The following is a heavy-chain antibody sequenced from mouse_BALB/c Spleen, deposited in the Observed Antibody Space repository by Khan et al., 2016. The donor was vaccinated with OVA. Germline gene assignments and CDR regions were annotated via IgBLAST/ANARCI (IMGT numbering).Heavy chain of an antibody. Sequence: EVELVESGPGLVKPSQSLSLTCTVTGYSITSDYAWNWIRQFPGNKLEWMGFTNYSGNTKYNPSLKSRISITRDTSENQFFLQLNSVTTEDTATYYCARVYGGDFDYWGQGTTLTVSS. CDR2: TNYSGNT. CDR3: ARVYGGDFDY. D-gene: IGHD1-1*01. V-gene: IGHV3-2*02. J-gene: IGHJ2*01. CDR1: GYSITSDYA.